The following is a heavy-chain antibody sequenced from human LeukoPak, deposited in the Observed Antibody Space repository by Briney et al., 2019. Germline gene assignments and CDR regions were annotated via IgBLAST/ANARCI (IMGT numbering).Heavy chain of an antibody. V-gene: IGHV1-2*02. CDR3: ATFDQDWGTFHY. CDR2: IKPNSGDT. CDR1: GYSFTDYY. Sequence: ASVKVSCKASGYSFTDYYIHWVRQAPGQGIEWMGWIKPNSGDTNYVEKVQGRVTMTRDTSISTAYMELSRLRSDDTAVYYCATFDQDWGTFHYWGQGTLVTVSS. D-gene: IGHD7-27*01. J-gene: IGHJ4*02.